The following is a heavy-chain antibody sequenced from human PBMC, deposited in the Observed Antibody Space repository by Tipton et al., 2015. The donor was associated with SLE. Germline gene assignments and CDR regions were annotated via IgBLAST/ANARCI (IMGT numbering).Heavy chain of an antibody. D-gene: IGHD2-2*01. CDR1: GYTFTGYY. CDR3: ARGTSLVAFDI. J-gene: IGHJ3*02. Sequence: QSGAEVKKPGASVKVSCKASGYTFTGYYMHWVRQAPGQGLEWMGWMKPNSGGTKYAQKFQGRVTMTRDTSISTSYMELSRLRCDDTAVYYCARGTSLVAFDIWGQGTMVTVSS. V-gene: IGHV1-2*02. CDR2: MKPNSGGT.